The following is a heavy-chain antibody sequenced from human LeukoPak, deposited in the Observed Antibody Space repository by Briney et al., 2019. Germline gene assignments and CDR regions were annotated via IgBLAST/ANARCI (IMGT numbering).Heavy chain of an antibody. Sequence: GGPLRLSCAASGFTFRSYGMHWVRQAPGKGLEGVSFIRYEGSDKFYADCVRRGFTIYRDNSKNTLYLQMNSLSAEDTAVSYCADRGITMIGGVWGKGTTVTISS. CDR2: IRYEGSDK. J-gene: IGHJ6*04. CDR1: GFTFRSYG. D-gene: IGHD3-10*02. V-gene: IGHV3-30*02. CDR3: ADRGITMIGGV.